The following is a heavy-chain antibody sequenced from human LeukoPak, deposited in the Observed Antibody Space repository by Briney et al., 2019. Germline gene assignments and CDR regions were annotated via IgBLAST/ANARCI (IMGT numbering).Heavy chain of an antibody. Sequence: GGSLRLSCAASGFTFSSYEMNWVRQAPGKGLEWVSYISSSGSTIYYADSVKGRFTISRDDAENSLYLQMNSLRAEDTAVYYCARDNGDVVAPLMDVWGKGTTVTISS. J-gene: IGHJ6*04. CDR3: ARDNGDVVAPLMDV. D-gene: IGHD2-21*01. CDR2: ISSSGSTI. V-gene: IGHV3-48*03. CDR1: GFTFSSYE.